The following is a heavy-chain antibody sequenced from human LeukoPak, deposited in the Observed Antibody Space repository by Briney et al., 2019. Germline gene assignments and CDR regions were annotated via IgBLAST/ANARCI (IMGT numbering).Heavy chain of an antibody. Sequence: PGGSLRLSCAASGFSFSSYAMSWVRQAPGKGLEWVSAISGGGGTTYADSAKERPTISRDNSKNTLYLQMNSLRAEDTAVYYCAKELGGKPYYYYGMDVWGQGTTVTVSS. CDR2: ISGGGGT. J-gene: IGHJ6*02. CDR1: GFSFSSYA. V-gene: IGHV3-23*01. CDR3: AKELGGKPYYYYGMDV.